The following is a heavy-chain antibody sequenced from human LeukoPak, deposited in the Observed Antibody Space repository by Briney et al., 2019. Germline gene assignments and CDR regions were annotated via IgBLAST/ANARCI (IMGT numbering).Heavy chain of an antibody. CDR3: ARGAPIRVAVAATFDP. D-gene: IGHD6-19*01. CDR2: INAANGNP. V-gene: IGHV1-3*01. CDR1: GFNFITYT. Sequence: ASVKVSCKTSGFNFITYTMHWVRQAPGQRLEWMGWINAANGNPQYSQKFQGRVTITRDTSASTAYMELSSLRSEDTAVYYCARGAPIRVAVAATFDPWGQGTLVTVSS. J-gene: IGHJ5*02.